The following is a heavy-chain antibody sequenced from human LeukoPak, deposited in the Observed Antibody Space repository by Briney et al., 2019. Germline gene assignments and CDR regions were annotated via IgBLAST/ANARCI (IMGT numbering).Heavy chain of an antibody. Sequence: GGSLRLSCAASGFTFSSYAMSWVRQAPGKGLEWVSAISGSGGSTYYADSVKGRFTISRDNSKNTPYLQMNSLRAEDTAVYYCAKDIDSSSWYIYFDYWGQGTLVTVSS. CDR2: ISGSGGST. J-gene: IGHJ4*02. V-gene: IGHV3-23*01. CDR3: AKDIDSSSWYIYFDY. D-gene: IGHD6-13*01. CDR1: GFTFSSYA.